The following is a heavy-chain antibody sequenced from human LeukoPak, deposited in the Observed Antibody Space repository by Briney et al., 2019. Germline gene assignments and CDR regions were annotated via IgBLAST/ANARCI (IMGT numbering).Heavy chain of an antibody. J-gene: IGHJ6*02. CDR2: ISYDGSNK. CDR3: ARDQYSSSADTYGMDV. D-gene: IGHD6-6*01. V-gene: IGHV3-30-3*01. CDR1: GFTFSSYA. Sequence: GGSLRLSCAASGFTFSSYAMHWVRQAPGKGLEWVAVISYDGSNKYYADSVKGRFTISRDNAKNSLYLQMNSLRAEDTAVYYCARDQYSSSADTYGMDVWGQGTTVAVSS.